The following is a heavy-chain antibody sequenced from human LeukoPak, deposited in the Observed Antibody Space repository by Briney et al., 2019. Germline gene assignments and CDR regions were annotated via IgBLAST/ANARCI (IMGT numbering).Heavy chain of an antibody. Sequence: SETLSLTCTVSGGSISSYYWSWIRQPPGKGLEWIGYIYYGGSTNYNPSLKSRVTISVDTSKNQFSLKLSSVTAADTAVYYCARVYGSGSYYQQYYFDYWGQGTLVTVSS. CDR1: GGSISSYY. D-gene: IGHD3-10*01. CDR2: IYYGGST. CDR3: ARVYGSGSYYQQYYFDY. J-gene: IGHJ4*02. V-gene: IGHV4-59*01.